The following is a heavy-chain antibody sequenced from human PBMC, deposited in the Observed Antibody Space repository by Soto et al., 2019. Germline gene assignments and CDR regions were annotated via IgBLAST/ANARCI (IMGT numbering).Heavy chain of an antibody. CDR3: ARDMVRGVIGYYYYYYGMDV. CDR2: ISSSSSYI. V-gene: IGHV3-21*01. CDR1: GFTFSSYS. D-gene: IGHD3-10*01. Sequence: PGGSLRLSCAASGFTFSSYSMNWVRQAPGKGLEWVSSISSSSSYIYYADSVKGRFTISRDNAKNSLYLQMNSLRAEDTAVYYCARDMVRGVIGYYYYYYGMDVWGQGTTVTVSS. J-gene: IGHJ6*02.